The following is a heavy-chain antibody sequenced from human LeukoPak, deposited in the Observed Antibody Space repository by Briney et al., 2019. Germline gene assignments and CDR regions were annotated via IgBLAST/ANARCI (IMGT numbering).Heavy chain of an antibody. Sequence: ASVKVSCKASGYTFTSYYMHWMRQAPGQGLEWMGIINPSGGSTSYAQKFQGRVTMTRDTSTSTVYMELSSLRSEDTAVYYCARANYYGSGSYVFYYGMDVWGQGTTVTVSS. CDR2: INPSGGST. CDR1: GYTFTSYY. J-gene: IGHJ6*02. V-gene: IGHV1-46*01. D-gene: IGHD3-10*01. CDR3: ARANYYGSGSYVFYYGMDV.